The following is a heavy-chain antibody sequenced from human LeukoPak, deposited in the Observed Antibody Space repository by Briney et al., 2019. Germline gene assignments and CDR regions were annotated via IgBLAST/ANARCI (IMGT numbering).Heavy chain of an antibody. Sequence: GGSLRLSCAASGFTFSSYAMSWVRQAPGQGLEWVANIKQDGSEKYYVDSVKGRFTISRDNAKNSLYLQMNSLRDEDTAVYYCASDSPGYSSGSYLTYWGQGTLVTVSS. CDR2: IKQDGSEK. CDR1: GFTFSSYA. J-gene: IGHJ4*02. CDR3: ASDSPGYSSGSYLTY. V-gene: IGHV3-7*03. D-gene: IGHD2-15*01.